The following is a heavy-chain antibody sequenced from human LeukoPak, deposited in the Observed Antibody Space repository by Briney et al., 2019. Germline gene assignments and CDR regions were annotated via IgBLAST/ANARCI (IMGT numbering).Heavy chain of an antibody. D-gene: IGHD3-16*01. CDR2: ISSSGSTI. V-gene: IGHV3-48*03. Sequence: GGSLRLSCAASGFTFSSYEMNWVRQAPGKGPEWVSYISSSGSTIYYADSVKGRFTISRDNAKNSLYLQMNSLRAEDTAVYYCARDGGSYIDYWGQGTLVTVSS. CDR3: ARDGGSYIDY. J-gene: IGHJ4*02. CDR1: GFTFSSYE.